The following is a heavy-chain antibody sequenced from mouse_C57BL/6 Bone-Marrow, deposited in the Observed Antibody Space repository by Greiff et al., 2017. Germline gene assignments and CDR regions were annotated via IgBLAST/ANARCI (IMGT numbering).Heavy chain of an antibody. CDR3: ARGDGYSFAY. D-gene: IGHD2-3*01. V-gene: IGHV1-72*01. J-gene: IGHJ3*01. CDR2: IDPNSGGT. CDR1: GYTFTSYG. Sequence: VQRVESGAELARPGASVKLSCKASGYTFTSYGISWVKQRPGRGLEWIGRIDPNSGGTKYNEKFKSKATLTVDKPSSTAYMQLSSLTSEDSAVYYCARGDGYSFAYWGQGTLVTVSA.